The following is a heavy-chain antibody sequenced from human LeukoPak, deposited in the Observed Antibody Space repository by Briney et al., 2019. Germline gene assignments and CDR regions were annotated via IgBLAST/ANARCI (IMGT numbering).Heavy chain of an antibody. J-gene: IGHJ2*01. Sequence: PGGSLRLSCAASGFTFSSYAMHWVRQAPGKGLEYVSAISSNGGSTYYANSVKGRFTISRDNSKNTLYLQMGSLRAEDMAVYYCARGTSGQRAVDWYFDLWGRGTLVTVSS. CDR1: GFTFSSYA. D-gene: IGHD5-12*01. V-gene: IGHV3-64*01. CDR2: ISSNGGST. CDR3: ARGTSGQRAVDWYFDL.